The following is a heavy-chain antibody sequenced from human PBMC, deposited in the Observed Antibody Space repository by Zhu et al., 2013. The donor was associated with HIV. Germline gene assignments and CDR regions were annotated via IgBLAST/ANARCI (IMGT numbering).Heavy chain of an antibody. CDR3: ARDYAYSSGWYVDGMDV. J-gene: IGHJ6*02. V-gene: IGHV3-48*03. D-gene: IGHD6-19*01. Sequence: EVQLVESGGGLVQPGGSLRLSCAASGFTFSSYEMNWVRQAPGKGLEWVSYISSSGSTIYYADSVKGRFTISRDNAKNSLYLQMNSLRAEDTAVYYCARDYAYSSGWYVDGMDVWGQGTTVTVSS. CDR1: GFTFSSYE. CDR2: ISSSGSTI.